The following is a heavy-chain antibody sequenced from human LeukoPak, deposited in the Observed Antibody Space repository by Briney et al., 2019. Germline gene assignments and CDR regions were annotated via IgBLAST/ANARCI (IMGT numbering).Heavy chain of an antibody. CDR3: ARSFVPYDSNFWYGFDP. D-gene: IGHD6-13*01. CDR1: GYTFTGYY. V-gene: IGHV1-2*02. CDR2: INPNSGGT. Sequence: ASVKVSCKASGYTFTGYYMHWVRQAPGQGLEWMGWINPNSGGTNYAQKFQGRVTMTRDTSISTAHMELSRLRSDDTAVYYCARSFVPYDSNFWYGFDPWGQGTLVTVSS. J-gene: IGHJ5*02.